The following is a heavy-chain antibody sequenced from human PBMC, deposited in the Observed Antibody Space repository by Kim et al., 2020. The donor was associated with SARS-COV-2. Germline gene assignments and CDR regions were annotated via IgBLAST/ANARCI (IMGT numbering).Heavy chain of an antibody. Sequence: GGSLRLSCAASGFSFSSYWMIWVRQAPGKGLEWVANIKQDASERYYVDSVRGRFTISRDNAQNSLFLQMNSLRTDDTAVYYCARYSSGWALGYWGQGNLVTVSS. D-gene: IGHD6-19*01. CDR1: GFSFSSYW. V-gene: IGHV3-7*03. CDR2: IKQDASER. J-gene: IGHJ4*02. CDR3: ARYSSGWALGY.